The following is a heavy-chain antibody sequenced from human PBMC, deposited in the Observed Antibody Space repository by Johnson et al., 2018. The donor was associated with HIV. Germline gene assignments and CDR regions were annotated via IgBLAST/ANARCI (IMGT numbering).Heavy chain of an antibody. CDR2: IKQDGTEK. V-gene: IGHV3-7*01. D-gene: IGHD3-22*01. Sequence: VQLVESGGGLVQPGGSLRLSCAASGFTFKSYWMSWVRQAPGEGPEWVANIKQDGTEKYYGDSMRGRFTISRDNARNSLYLEMNGLRAEDTAVYYCARDRGFSSVLWKLSEDAFDIWGQGTMVTVSS. CDR1: GFTFKSYW. CDR3: ARDRGFSSVLWKLSEDAFDI. J-gene: IGHJ3*02.